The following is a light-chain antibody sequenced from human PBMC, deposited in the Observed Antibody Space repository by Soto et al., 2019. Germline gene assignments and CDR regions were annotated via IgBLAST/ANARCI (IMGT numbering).Light chain of an antibody. J-gene: IGKJ1*01. V-gene: IGKV3-20*01. CDR1: QSLSNNY. CDR2: VAS. CDR3: QQFDTSPWT. Sequence: EIVLTQSPGALSLSPGERATLSCRASQSLSNNYLAWYQQKPGQAPRLLIYVASSRATGIPDRFSGSGSGTDFTLTISRLEPEDFAVYYCQQFDTSPWTFVQGTKVEIK.